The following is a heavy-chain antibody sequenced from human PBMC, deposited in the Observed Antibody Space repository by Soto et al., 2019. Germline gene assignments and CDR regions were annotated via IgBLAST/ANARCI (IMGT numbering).Heavy chain of an antibody. J-gene: IGHJ6*02. D-gene: IGHD6-19*01. Sequence: QVQLVQSGAEVKKPGSSVKVSCKVSGGTFSNYAIDWVRLAPGQGLEWIGGIVPIFGTTYYTQKFQGRATIIADDSTTTAYLELSSLRSEDTGIYYCARVEAVAGIYNYHGLDVWGQGTAVTVS. CDR2: IVPIFGTT. CDR1: GGTFSNYA. CDR3: ARVEAVAGIYNYHGLDV. V-gene: IGHV1-69*12.